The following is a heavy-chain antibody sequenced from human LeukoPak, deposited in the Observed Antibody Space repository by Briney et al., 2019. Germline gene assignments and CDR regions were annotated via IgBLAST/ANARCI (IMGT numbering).Heavy chain of an antibody. Sequence: ASVKVSCKASGYTFTSYGISWVRQAPGQGLEWMGWISAYNGNTNYAQKLQGRVTMTTDTSTSTAYMELRSLRSDDTAVYYCARVEGITIFGVVIEKDWFDPWGQGTLVIVSS. CDR3: ARVEGITIFGVVIEKDWFDP. J-gene: IGHJ5*02. CDR2: ISAYNGNT. D-gene: IGHD3-3*01. V-gene: IGHV1-18*01. CDR1: GYTFTSYG.